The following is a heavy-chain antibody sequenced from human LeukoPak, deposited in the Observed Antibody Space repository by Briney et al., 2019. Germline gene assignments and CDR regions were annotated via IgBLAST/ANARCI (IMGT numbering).Heavy chain of an antibody. D-gene: IGHD6-19*01. CDR1: GYSFTSYW. Sequence: GESLKISCKGSGYSFTSYWIGWVRQMPGKGLEWLGIIYPGDSDTRYSPSFQGQVTISADKSISTAYLQWSSLKASDTAMYYRARAIAVSGRYYYYYMDVWGKGTTVTVSS. CDR3: ARAIAVSGRYYYYYMDV. J-gene: IGHJ6*03. CDR2: IYPGDSDT. V-gene: IGHV5-51*01.